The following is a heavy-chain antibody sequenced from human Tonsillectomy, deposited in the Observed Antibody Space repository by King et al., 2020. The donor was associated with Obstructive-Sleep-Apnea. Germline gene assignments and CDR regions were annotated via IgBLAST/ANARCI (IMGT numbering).Heavy chain of an antibody. CDR2: ISGSGGST. CDR3: AKQHGDPGAFDI. D-gene: IGHD2-21*02. J-gene: IGHJ3*02. V-gene: IGHV3-23*04. Sequence: VQLVESGGGLVQPGGSLRLSCAASGFTFSIYAMTWVRQAPGKGLEWVSGISGSGGSTYYADSVKGRFTISRDNSKNTQYLQMNSLRDEDTAVYYCAKQHGDPGAFDIWGQGTMVTVSS. CDR1: GFTFSIYA.